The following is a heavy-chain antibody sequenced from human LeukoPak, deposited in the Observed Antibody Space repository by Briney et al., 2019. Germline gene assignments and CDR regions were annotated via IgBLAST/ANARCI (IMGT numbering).Heavy chain of an antibody. J-gene: IGHJ1*01. Sequence: PSASVKVSCKASGGTFSSYAISWVRQAPGQGLEWMGGIIPIFGTANYAQKFQGRVTITADNSTSTAYMELSSLRSEDTAVYYCAREGRGSGFEYFQHWGQGTLVTVSS. V-gene: IGHV1-69*06. D-gene: IGHD6-19*01. CDR2: IIPIFGTA. CDR3: AREGRGSGFEYFQH. CDR1: GGTFSSYA.